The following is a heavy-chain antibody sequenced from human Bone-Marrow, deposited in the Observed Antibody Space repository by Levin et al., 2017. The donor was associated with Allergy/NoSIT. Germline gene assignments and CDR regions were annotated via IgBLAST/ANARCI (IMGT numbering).Heavy chain of an antibody. CDR1: GYSFTSYW. V-gene: IGHV5-10-1*01. Sequence: PGESLKISCQDSGYSFTSYWISWVRQMPGKGLEWMGRIDPSDSYTNYSPSFQGHVTISADKSISTAYLQWSSLKASDTASYYCATTHGSSWYLPLVWGKGTTVSVSS. J-gene: IGHJ6*04. CDR2: IDPSDSYT. CDR3: ATTHGSSWYLPLV. D-gene: IGHD6-13*01.